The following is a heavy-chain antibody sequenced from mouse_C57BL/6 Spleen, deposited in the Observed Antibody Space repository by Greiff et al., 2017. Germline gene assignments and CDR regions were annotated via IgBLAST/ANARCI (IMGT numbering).Heavy chain of an antibody. CDR3: ARRGTARSEDY. Sequence: QVQLQQPGAELVMPGASVKLSCKASGYTFTSYWMHWVKQRPGQGLEWIGEIDPSDSYTNYNQKFKGKSTLTVDKSSSTAYMQLSSLTSEDSAVYYCARRGTARSEDYWGQGTTLTVSS. V-gene: IGHV1-69*01. CDR1: GYTFTSYW. D-gene: IGHD3-3*01. J-gene: IGHJ2*01. CDR2: IDPSDSYT.